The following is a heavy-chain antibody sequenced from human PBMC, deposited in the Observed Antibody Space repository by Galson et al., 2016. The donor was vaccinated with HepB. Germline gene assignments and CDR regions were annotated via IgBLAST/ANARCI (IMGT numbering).Heavy chain of an antibody. V-gene: IGHV3-23*01. J-gene: IGHJ4*02. CDR1: GFTFSSHA. CDR2: ISGTTGRT. D-gene: IGHD4-17*01. CDR3: ARFNLRRDFFDQ. Sequence: PRLSCAASGFTFSSHAMSWVRQAPGKGLEWVSTISGTTGRTFYADSVKGRFTISRDNPRNTLDLQISSLRDDDTALFYCARFNLRRDFFDQWGQGTLVTVSS.